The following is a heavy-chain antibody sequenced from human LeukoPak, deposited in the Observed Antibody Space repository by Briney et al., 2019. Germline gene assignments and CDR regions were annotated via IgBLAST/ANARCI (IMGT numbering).Heavy chain of an antibody. Sequence: PRGSLRLSCAASGFTFNTYAMTWVRQAPGKGLEWVSDISESGGSTYYEDSVQGRFTISRDNSKNTLYLQMNSLRVEDTAIYYCAKAGSDWYYFDSWGQGTLVTVSS. D-gene: IGHD6-19*01. CDR1: GFTFNTYA. J-gene: IGHJ4*02. CDR2: ISESGGST. V-gene: IGHV3-23*01. CDR3: AKAGSDWYYFDS.